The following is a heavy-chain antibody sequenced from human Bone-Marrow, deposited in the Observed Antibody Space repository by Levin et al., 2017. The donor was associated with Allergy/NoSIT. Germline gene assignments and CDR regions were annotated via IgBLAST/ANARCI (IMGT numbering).Heavy chain of an antibody. V-gene: IGHV3-23*01. CDR1: GFDVNKQV. Sequence: PGGSLRLSCAASGFDVNKQVMSWVRQAPGKGLEWISGIRGTVATAYYGDSVQGRFTISRDNSKNTVYLQMNSLRVDDTAVYYCAKDLAPSVVGPDSFDLWGQGTLVLVSS. J-gene: IGHJ4*02. CDR2: IRGTVATA. D-gene: IGHD1-26*01. CDR3: AKDLAPSVVGPDSFDL.